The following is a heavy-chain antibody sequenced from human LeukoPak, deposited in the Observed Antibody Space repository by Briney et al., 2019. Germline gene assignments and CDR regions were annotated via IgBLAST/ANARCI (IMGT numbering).Heavy chain of an antibody. D-gene: IGHD5-18*01. J-gene: IGHJ2*01. V-gene: IGHV4-34*01. CDR3: ARSRGYSSSGTFRYWYFDL. CDR2: INHSGST. Sequence: PSETLSLTCAVYGGSFSGYYWSWIRQPPGKGLEWIGEINHSGSTNYNPSLKSRVTISVDTSKNQFSLKLSSVTAADTAVYYCARSRGYSSSGTFRYWYFDLWGRGTLVTVSS. CDR1: GGSFSGYY.